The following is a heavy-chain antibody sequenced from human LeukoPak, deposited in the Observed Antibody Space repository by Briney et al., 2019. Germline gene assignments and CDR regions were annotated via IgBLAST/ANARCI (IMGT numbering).Heavy chain of an antibody. CDR1: GGSISSYY. CDR2: IYYSGST. V-gene: IGHV4-59*01. CDR3: ARSGIAAAGTFYFDY. D-gene: IGHD6-13*01. Sequence: PSETLSLTCTVSGGSISSYYWSWIRQPPGKGLVWIGYIYYSGSTNYNPSLKSRVTISVDTSKNQFSLKLSSVTAADTAVYYCARSGIAAAGTFYFDYWGQGTLVTVSS. J-gene: IGHJ4*02.